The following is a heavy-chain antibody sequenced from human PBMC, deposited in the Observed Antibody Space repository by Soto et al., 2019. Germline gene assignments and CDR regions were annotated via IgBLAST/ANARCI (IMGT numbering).Heavy chain of an antibody. Sequence: PSETLSLTCTVSGGSVSSGGYYWSWIRQPPGKGLEWIGYIYYSGSTNYNPSLKSRVTISVDTSKNQFSLKLSSVTAADTAVYYCARVRSGRTEGWFDPWGQGTLVTVSS. J-gene: IGHJ5*02. CDR2: IYYSGST. D-gene: IGHD1-26*01. CDR3: ARVRSGRTEGWFDP. V-gene: IGHV4-61*08. CDR1: GGSVSSGGYY.